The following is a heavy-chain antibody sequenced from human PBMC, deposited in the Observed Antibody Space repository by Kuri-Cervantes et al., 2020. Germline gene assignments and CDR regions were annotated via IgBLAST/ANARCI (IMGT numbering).Heavy chain of an antibody. J-gene: IGHJ6*02. D-gene: IGHD6-13*01. V-gene: IGHV3-48*02. Sequence: GESLKISCAASGFTFSSYSMNWVRQAPGKGLEWVSYISSSSSTIYYADSVKGRFTISRDNAENSLYLQMNSLRDEDTAVYYCAREGAGYSSSWYSSGPRSYYYYYGMDVWGQGTTVTVSS. CDR2: ISSSSSTI. CDR1: GFTFSSYS. CDR3: AREGAGYSSSWYSSGPRSYYYYYGMDV.